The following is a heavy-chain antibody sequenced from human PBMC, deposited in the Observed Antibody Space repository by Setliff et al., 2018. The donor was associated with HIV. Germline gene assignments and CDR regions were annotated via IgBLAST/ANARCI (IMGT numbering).Heavy chain of an antibody. CDR2: IYSSGTT. J-gene: IGHJ5*02. Sequence: LSLTCFVSGVSISDHYWGWIRQPPGKGLEWIGYIYSSGTTQYNPSVESRVTMSIDTSKNQFSLRLTSVTAADTAVYYCARRIDDSGSFPDKNWFDTWGQGSLVTVSS. CDR1: GVSISDHY. CDR3: ARRIDDSGSFPDKNWFDT. V-gene: IGHV4-4*09. D-gene: IGHD3-10*01.